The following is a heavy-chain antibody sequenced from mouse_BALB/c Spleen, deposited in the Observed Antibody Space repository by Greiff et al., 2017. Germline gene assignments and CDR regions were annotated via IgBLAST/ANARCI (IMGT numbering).Heavy chain of an antibody. D-gene: IGHD1-1*01. CDR2: IDPETGGT. Sequence: QVQLQQSGAELVRPGASVTLSCKASGYTFTDYEIHWVKQTPVHGLEWIGAIDPETGGTAYNQKFKGKATLTADKSSSTAYMELRSLTSEDSAVYYCTRKDTTVVAPFDYWGQGTTLTVSS. V-gene: IGHV1-15*01. J-gene: IGHJ2*01. CDR3: TRKDTTVVAPFDY. CDR1: GYTFTDYE.